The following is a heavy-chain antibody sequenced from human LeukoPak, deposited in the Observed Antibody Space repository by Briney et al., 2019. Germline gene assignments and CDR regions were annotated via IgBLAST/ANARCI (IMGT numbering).Heavy chain of an antibody. V-gene: IGHV3-48*03. CDR3: AELGITMIGGV. CDR2: ISSSGSTI. Sequence: GGSLRLSCAASGFTFSSYEMNWVPQAPGKGLEGVSYISSSGSTIYYADSVKGRFTISRDNAKNSLYLQMNSLRAEHTAVYYCAELGITMIGGVWGKGTTVTISS. D-gene: IGHD3-10*02. J-gene: IGHJ6*04. CDR1: GFTFSSYE.